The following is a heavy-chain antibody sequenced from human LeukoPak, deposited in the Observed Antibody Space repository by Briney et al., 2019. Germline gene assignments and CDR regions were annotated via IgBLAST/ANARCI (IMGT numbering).Heavy chain of an antibody. V-gene: IGHV1-69*04. Sequence: SVKVSCKASGGTFSSYAISWVRQAPGQGLEWMGRVIPIFGIANYAQKFQGRVTITADKSTSTAYMELSSLRSEDTAVYYCARDLAKDYYDSSGYPPDYWGQGTLVTVSS. CDR3: ARDLAKDYYDSSGYPPDY. J-gene: IGHJ4*02. CDR1: GGTFSSYA. D-gene: IGHD3-22*01. CDR2: VIPIFGIA.